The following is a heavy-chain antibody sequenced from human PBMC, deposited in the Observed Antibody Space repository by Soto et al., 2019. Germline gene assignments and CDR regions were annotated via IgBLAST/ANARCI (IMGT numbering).Heavy chain of an antibody. CDR1: GFTCTSYA. J-gene: IGHJ2*01. CDR2: ISGSGGST. Sequence: EVQLLESGGGLVQPGGSLRLSCAASGFTCTSYAMNWVRQAPGKGLEWVSVISGSGGSTYYADSVKGRFTISRDNSKNTLYLQMNSLRAEDTAVYYCAKRTTGWYFDLWGRGTLVTVSS. CDR3: AKRTTGWYFDL. V-gene: IGHV3-23*01.